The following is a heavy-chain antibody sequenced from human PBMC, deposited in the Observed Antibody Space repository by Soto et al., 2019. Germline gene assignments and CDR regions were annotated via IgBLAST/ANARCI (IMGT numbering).Heavy chain of an antibody. CDR3: ASYSFADDDFDI. Sequence: PSETLSLTCTVSGGSISSGDYYWSWIRQPPGKGLEWIGYIYYSGSTYYNPSLKSRVTISVDTSKNQFSLKLSSVTAADTAVYYCASYSFADDDFDIWGQGTMVTVS. J-gene: IGHJ3*02. CDR2: IYYSGST. D-gene: IGHD6-13*01. V-gene: IGHV4-30-4*01. CDR1: GGSISSGDYY.